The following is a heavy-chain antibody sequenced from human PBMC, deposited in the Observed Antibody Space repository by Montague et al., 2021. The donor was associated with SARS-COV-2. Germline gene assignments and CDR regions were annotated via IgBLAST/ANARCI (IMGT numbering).Heavy chain of an antibody. CDR2: ISYDGSNK. J-gene: IGHJ4*02. D-gene: IGHD3-16*01. V-gene: IGHV3-30*04. CDR3: ARDYDDYIRGSWGPFDY. Sequence: SLRLSCAASGFTFSTYTMNWVRQAPGKGLEWVAVISYDGSNKYYADSVKGRFTISRDNSKNTLYLQMNSLRAEDTAVYYCARDYDDYIRGSWGPFDYWGQGTLVTVSS. CDR1: GFTFSTYT.